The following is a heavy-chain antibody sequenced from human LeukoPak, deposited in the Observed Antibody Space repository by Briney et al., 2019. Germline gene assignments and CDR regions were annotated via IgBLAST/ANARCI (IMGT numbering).Heavy chain of an antibody. D-gene: IGHD2-15*01. CDR1: GYTFTRYY. Sequence: GASVKVSCKASGYTFTRYYMHWVRQAPGQGLEWMGWINGYNGDTKYAERLKGRVTMTRDTSTSTAYMELRSLRPDDTAVYYCARDDQAEDIVLVAALREYGLDFWGQGTVVIVSS. CDR2: INGYNGDT. V-gene: IGHV1-18*04. J-gene: IGHJ3*01. CDR3: ARDDQAEDIVLVAALREYGLDF.